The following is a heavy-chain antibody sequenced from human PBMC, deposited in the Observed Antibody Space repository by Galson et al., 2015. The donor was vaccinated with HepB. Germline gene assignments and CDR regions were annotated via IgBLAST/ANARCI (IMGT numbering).Heavy chain of an antibody. CDR3: AREYCSSTSCYRGAFDI. V-gene: IGHV3-21*01. Sequence: SLRLSCAASGFTFSSYSMNWVRQAPGKGLEWVSSISSSSSYIYYADSVKGRFTISRDNAKNSLYLQMNSLRAEDTAAYYCAREYCSSTSCYRGAFDIWGQGTMVTVSS. CDR1: GFTFSSYS. CDR2: ISSSSSYI. D-gene: IGHD2-2*01. J-gene: IGHJ3*02.